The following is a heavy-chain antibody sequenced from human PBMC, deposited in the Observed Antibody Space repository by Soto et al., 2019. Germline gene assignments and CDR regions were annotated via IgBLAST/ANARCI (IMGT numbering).Heavy chain of an antibody. J-gene: IGHJ3*01. CDR1: GYTFTGYY. D-gene: IGHD3-22*01. CDR2: INPNSGDT. V-gene: IGHV1-2*02. CDR3: AFCPYYYDSSGYYVPTL. Sequence: ASVKVSCKASGYTFTGYYMHWVRQAPGQGPEWMGWINPNSGDTNYAQKLQGRVTMTTDTSTSTAYMELRSLRSDDTAVYYCAFCPYYYDSSGYYVPTLWGQGTMVTVSS.